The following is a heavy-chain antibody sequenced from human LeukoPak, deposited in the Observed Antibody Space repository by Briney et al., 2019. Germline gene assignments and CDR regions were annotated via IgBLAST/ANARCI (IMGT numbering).Heavy chain of an antibody. CDR1: GFTFSIYS. J-gene: IGHJ4*02. Sequence: GGSLRLSCSASGFTFSIYSMNWVRQAPGKGLEWVSYISSSSSTIYYADSVKGRFTISRDNAKTSLYLQMKSLRVEDTAVYYCARVSHSDSNDWGQGTLVTVSS. CDR3: ARVSHSDSND. V-gene: IGHV3-48*01. D-gene: IGHD3-22*01. CDR2: ISSSSSTI.